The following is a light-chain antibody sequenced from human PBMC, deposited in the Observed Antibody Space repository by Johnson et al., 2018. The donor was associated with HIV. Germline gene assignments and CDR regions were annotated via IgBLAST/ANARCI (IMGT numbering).Light chain of an antibody. CDR2: ETN. CDR1: SSNIGNNY. Sequence: QSVLTQPPSVSVAPGQKVTISCSGSSSNIGNNYVSWYQQVPGTAPKLLIYETNKRPSGIPDRFSGSKSGTSATLGITGLQTGDEADYYCGTWDSSLNAYVFGAATKVAVL. J-gene: IGLJ1*01. V-gene: IGLV1-51*02. CDR3: GTWDSSLNAYV.